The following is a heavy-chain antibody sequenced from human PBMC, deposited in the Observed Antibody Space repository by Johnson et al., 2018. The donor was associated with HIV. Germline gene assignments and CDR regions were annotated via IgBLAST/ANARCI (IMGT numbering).Heavy chain of an antibody. J-gene: IGHJ3*02. CDR3: AREGDGNIVSNGAFDI. Sequence: VQLVESGGGLVQSGGSLRLSCAASGITVNTNYMSWVRRAPGKGLEWVSVIFSVGNTYYANSVKGSFTISRDNYKNTLCLQMGSLRLEDMAVYYCAREGDGNIVSNGAFDIWGQGTMVTVSS. D-gene: IGHD5/OR15-5a*01. V-gene: IGHV3-66*01. CDR2: IFSVGNT. CDR1: GITVNTNY.